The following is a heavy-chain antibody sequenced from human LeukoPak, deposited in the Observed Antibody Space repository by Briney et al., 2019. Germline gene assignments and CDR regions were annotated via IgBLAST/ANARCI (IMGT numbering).Heavy chain of an antibody. CDR1: GYTFTSYG. J-gene: IGHJ6*02. Sequence: ASVKVSCKASGYTFTSYGISWVRQAPGQGLEWMGWISAYNGNTNYAQKLQGRVTTTTDTSTSTAYMELRSLRSDDTAVYYCARGPRLLWFGETTLDYYGMDVWGQGTTVTVSS. V-gene: IGHV1-18*01. D-gene: IGHD3-10*01. CDR2: ISAYNGNT. CDR3: ARGPRLLWFGETTLDYYGMDV.